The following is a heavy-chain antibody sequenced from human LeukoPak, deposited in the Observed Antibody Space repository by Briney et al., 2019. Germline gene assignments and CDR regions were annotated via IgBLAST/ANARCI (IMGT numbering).Heavy chain of an antibody. CDR2: MYNSGST. CDR1: GGSISGSY. CDR3: ARGIESYGDYGY. Sequence: SETLSLTCTVSGGSISGSYWSWLRQPPGKGLEWIAYMYNSGSTNYNPSLKSRVTISIDTSKNQFSLKLSSLTAADAAIYYCARGIESYGDYGYWGQGILVTVSS. J-gene: IGHJ4*02. V-gene: IGHV4-59*01. D-gene: IGHD4-17*01.